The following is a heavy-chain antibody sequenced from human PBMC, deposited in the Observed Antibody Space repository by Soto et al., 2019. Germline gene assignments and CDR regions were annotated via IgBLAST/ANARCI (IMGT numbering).Heavy chain of an antibody. J-gene: IGHJ4*02. CDR2: IYSGCDT. D-gene: IGHD3-10*01. CDR1: AFSVSRYY. CDR3: ARVLVRAFFDY. Sequence: EVQRVESGGVLVQPGESLRLSCAASAFSVSRYYMSWVREAPGKGLEWLSVIYSGCDTYYADSVKGRFSISRDNSKNTGCLQRTSLRAGDTAVYYCARVLVRAFFDYWGQGPLVTVSS. V-gene: IGHV3-66*01.